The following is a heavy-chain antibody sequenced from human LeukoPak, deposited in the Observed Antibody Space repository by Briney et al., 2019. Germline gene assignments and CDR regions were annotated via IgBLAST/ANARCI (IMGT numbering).Heavy chain of an antibody. J-gene: IGHJ4*02. V-gene: IGHV4-31*03. CDR3: ARHYYDSSGYTYYFDY. Sequence: SETLSLTCTVSGGSISSGGYYWSWIRQHPGKGLEWIGYIYYSGSTYYNPSLKSRVIISVDTSKNQFSLKLSSVTAADTAVYYCARHYYDSSGYTYYFDYWGQGTLVTVSS. CDR1: GGSISSGGYY. CDR2: IYYSGST. D-gene: IGHD3-22*01.